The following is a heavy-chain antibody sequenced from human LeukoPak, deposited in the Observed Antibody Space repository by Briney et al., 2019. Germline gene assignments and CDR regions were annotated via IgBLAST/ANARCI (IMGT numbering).Heavy chain of an antibody. Sequence: PGGSLRLSCAASGLTFSSYSMNWVRQAPGKGLEWDSYISSSSTTIYYADSVKGRFTISRDNAKNSLYLQMNSLRDEDTAVYYCARRSLIYYYGSGSEVFDYWGQGTLVTVSS. D-gene: IGHD3-10*01. CDR1: GLTFSSYS. CDR2: ISSSSTTI. CDR3: ARRSLIYYYGSGSEVFDY. V-gene: IGHV3-48*02. J-gene: IGHJ4*02.